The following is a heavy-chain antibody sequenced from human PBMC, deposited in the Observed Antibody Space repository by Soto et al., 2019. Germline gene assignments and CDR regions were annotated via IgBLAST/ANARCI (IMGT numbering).Heavy chain of an antibody. J-gene: IGHJ6*02. V-gene: IGHV4-34*01. CDR3: ARVRSMTTVTHNYYYYGMDV. CDR1: CGSFSGYY. Sequence: SETLSLTCAVYCGSFSGYYWSWIRQPPGKGLEWIGEINHSGSTNYNPSLKSRVTISVDTSKNQFSLKLSSVTAADTAVYYCARVRSMTTVTHNYYYYGMDVWGQGTTVTVSS. CDR2: INHSGST. D-gene: IGHD4-4*01.